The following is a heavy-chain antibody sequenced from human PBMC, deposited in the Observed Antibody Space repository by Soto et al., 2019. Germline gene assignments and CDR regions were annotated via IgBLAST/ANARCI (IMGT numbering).Heavy chain of an antibody. V-gene: IGHV3-7*01. Sequence: PVGSLRLSCAASGFTFSSYWMSWVRQAPGKGLEWVANIKQDGSEKYYVDSVKGRFTISRDNAKNSLYLQMNSLRAEDTAVYYCAREVQQPYYYYYYGMDVWGQGTTVTVSS. D-gene: IGHD6-13*01. J-gene: IGHJ6*02. CDR1: GFTFSSYW. CDR2: IKQDGSEK. CDR3: AREVQQPYYYYYYGMDV.